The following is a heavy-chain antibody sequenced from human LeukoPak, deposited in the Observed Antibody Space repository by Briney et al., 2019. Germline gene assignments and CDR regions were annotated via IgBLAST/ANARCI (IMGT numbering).Heavy chain of an antibody. D-gene: IGHD6-19*01. CDR2: IKQDGSEN. J-gene: IGHJ4*02. CDR3: ARVPQRGRSSGWYYFDY. V-gene: IGHV3-7*01. CDR1: GFTFSSYW. Sequence: HAGGSLRLSCAASGFTFSSYWMSWVRQAPGKGLEWVANIKQDGSENYYVDSVKGRFTISRDNAKNSLYLQMNSLRAEDTAVYYCARVPQRGRSSGWYYFDYWGQGTLVTVSS.